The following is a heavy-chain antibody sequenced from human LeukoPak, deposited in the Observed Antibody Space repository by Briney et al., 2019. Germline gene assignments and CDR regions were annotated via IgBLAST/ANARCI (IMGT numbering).Heavy chain of an antibody. J-gene: IGHJ5*02. CDR3: ARGIRRSSGNYYGDNWFDP. Sequence: ASVKVSCKASGYTLNVYYMHWVRQGPGQGLEWMGWINPNSGDTNYAQKFQGRVTMTRDTSISTVYMELNRLTSDDTAVYYCARGIRRSSGNYYGDNWFDPWGQGTLVIVSS. D-gene: IGHD1-26*01. CDR1: GYTLNVYY. CDR2: INPNSGDT. V-gene: IGHV1-2*02.